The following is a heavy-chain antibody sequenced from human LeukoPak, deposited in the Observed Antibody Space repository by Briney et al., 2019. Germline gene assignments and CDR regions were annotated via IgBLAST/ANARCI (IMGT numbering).Heavy chain of an antibody. CDR1: EFTVSSNY. CDR3: ARDDPTVRSLDI. J-gene: IGHJ3*02. V-gene: IGHV3-53*01. Sequence: GGSLRLSCAASEFTVSSNYMSWVRQAPGKGLEWVSVIYSGGSTYYADSVKGRFTISRDNSKNTLYLQMNSLRAEDTAVYYCARDDPTVRSLDIWGQGTMVTVSS. D-gene: IGHD3-16*01. CDR2: IYSGGST.